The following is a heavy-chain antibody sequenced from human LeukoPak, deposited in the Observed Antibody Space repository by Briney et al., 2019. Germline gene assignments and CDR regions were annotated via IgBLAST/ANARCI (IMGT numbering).Heavy chain of an antibody. CDR3: ARGPSIVVVPAASHAFDI. Sequence: PSETLSLTCAVSGGSISSSNWWSWVRQPPGKGLEWIGEIYHSGSTNYNPSLKSRVTISVDKSKNQFSLKLSSVTAADTAVYYCARGPSIVVVPAASHAFDIWGQGTMVTVSS. CDR2: IYHSGST. CDR1: GGSISSSNW. J-gene: IGHJ3*02. V-gene: IGHV4-4*02. D-gene: IGHD2-2*01.